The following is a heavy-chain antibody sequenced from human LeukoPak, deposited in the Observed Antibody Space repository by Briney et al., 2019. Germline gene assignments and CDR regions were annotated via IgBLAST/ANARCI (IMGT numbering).Heavy chain of an antibody. CDR3: ARAGSSSWCYFDY. D-gene: IGHD6-13*01. J-gene: IGHJ4*02. CDR1: GFTFSSYW. V-gene: IGHV3-7*01. CDR2: IKQDGSEK. Sequence: GGSLRLSCAASGFTFSSYWMSWVRQAPGKGLEWVANIKQDGSEKYYVDSVKGRFTISRDNAKNSLYLQMNSLRAEDTAVYYCARAGSSSWCYFDYWSQGTLVTVSS.